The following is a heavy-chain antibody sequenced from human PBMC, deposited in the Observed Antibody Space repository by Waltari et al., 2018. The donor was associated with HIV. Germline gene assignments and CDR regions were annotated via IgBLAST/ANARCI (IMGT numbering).Heavy chain of an antibody. Sequence: EVQLVQSGAEVKKPGESLKISCKGSGYNFDKYWIGWVRQMPGKGLEWMAIIYPVDSDTRYSPSFQGQVTFSADKSITTAYLQGSNLKASDTAMYYCARHGVVDGNDSYGMDVWGQGTTVTVSS. CDR2: IYPVDSDT. V-gene: IGHV5-51*01. CDR3: ARHGVVDGNDSYGMDV. D-gene: IGHD2-15*01. J-gene: IGHJ6*02. CDR1: GYNFDKYW.